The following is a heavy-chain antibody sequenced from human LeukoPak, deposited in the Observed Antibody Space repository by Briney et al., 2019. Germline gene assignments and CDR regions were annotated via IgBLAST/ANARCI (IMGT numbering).Heavy chain of an antibody. CDR1: GFTFTANG. D-gene: IGHD3-9*01. J-gene: IGHJ3*01. CDR2: IRPDGHNK. V-gene: IGHV3-30*02. CDR3: ARDSDWAFDV. Sequence: GGSLRLSCGASGFTFTANGMHWVRQAPGKGLEWVAFIRPDGHNKYSADSMKGRFTISRDNSKNMVYLQMNSLSPDDTAVYYCARDSDWAFDVWGQGTMVTVST.